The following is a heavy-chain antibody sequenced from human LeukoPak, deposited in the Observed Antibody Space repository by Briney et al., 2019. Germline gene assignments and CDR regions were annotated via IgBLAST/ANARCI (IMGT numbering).Heavy chain of an antibody. CDR3: ARGFDGFDA. V-gene: IGHV3-66*01. D-gene: IGHD3-10*01. Sequence: PGGSLRLSCAASGLTVSSNYMSWVRQAPGKGLEWVSVIYSGGRTYYADSVKGRFTISRDNSKNSLYLHMNSLRAEDSAVYYCARGFDGFDAWGRGTMVTVSS. CDR2: IYSGGRT. CDR1: GLTVSSNY. J-gene: IGHJ3*01.